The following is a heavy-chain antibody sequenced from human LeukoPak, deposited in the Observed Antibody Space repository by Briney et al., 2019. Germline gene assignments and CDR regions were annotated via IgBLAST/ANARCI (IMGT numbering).Heavy chain of an antibody. CDR3: ACDFRYLGHDF. J-gene: IGHJ4*02. Sequence: GGSLRLSCTASAFTLGDFYMSWIRQAPGKGLEWIAYISNVGLTTYYAESVKGRFTISRDNAKNSLYLQMNSLRPEDTAVYYCACDFRYLGHDFWGQGSLVTVSS. V-gene: IGHV3-11*01. CDR2: ISNVGLTT. CDR1: AFTLGDFY. D-gene: IGHD2-21*02.